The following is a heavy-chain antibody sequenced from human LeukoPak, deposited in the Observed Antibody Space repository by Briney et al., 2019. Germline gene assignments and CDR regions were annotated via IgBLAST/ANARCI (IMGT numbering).Heavy chain of an antibody. CDR3: ETAIQLRPF. CDR1: GFIFSSFG. V-gene: IGHV3-30*19. CDR2: ISYDGNHI. D-gene: IGHD1-1*01. Sequence: GGSLRLSCAASGFIFSSFGMQWVRQAPGKGLEWVTIISYDGNHIFYADSVKGRFTISRDNSKNTLYLQMNGLRPEDTAVYYYETAIQLRPFWGQGTLVTVSS. J-gene: IGHJ4*02.